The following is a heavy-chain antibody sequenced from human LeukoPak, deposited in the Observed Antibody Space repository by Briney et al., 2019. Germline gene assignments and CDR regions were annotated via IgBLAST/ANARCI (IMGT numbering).Heavy chain of an antibody. CDR3: ARQEYDSSGYNWSDP. CDR1: GYSFTSYS. V-gene: IGHV5-51*01. Sequence: GESLKISCKGTGYSFTSYSIGWVRQMPVKGLEWRGIIYPGDSDTRYSPSFQGQVTISADKSISTAYLQWSSLKASDTAMYYCARQEYDSSGYNWSDPWGQGTLVTVSS. J-gene: IGHJ5*02. D-gene: IGHD3-22*01. CDR2: IYPGDSDT.